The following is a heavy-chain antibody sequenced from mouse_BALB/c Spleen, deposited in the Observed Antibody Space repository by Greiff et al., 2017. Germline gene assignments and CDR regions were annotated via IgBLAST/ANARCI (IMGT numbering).Heavy chain of an antibody. CDR2: ISSGSSTI. CDR3: ARDDGYYAMDY. Sequence: EVQLVESGGGLVQPGGSRKLSCAASGFTFSSFGMHWVRQAPEKGLEWVAYISSGSSTIYYADTVKGRFTISRDNPKDTLFLKMTSLKSEDTALYYRARDDGYYAMDYWGQGTSVTVSS. CDR1: GFTFSSFG. V-gene: IGHV5-17*02. D-gene: IGHD2-3*01. J-gene: IGHJ4*01.